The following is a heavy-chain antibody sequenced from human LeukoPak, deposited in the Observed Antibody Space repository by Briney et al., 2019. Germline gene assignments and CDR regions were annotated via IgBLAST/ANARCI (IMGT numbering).Heavy chain of an antibody. CDR2: ISYDGSNK. CDR3: AKKWDDGSGSYHNGPLDWFDL. D-gene: IGHD3-10*01. CDR1: GFTFSSFG. Sequence: PGMSLRLSCAASGFTFSSFGMHWVRQAPGKGLEWVAFISYDGSNKYHADSVKGRFTISRDNSKSTLYLQMNSLRPEDTAVYYCAKKWDDGSGSYHNGPLDWFDLWGQGTLVTVSS. V-gene: IGHV3-30*18. J-gene: IGHJ5*02.